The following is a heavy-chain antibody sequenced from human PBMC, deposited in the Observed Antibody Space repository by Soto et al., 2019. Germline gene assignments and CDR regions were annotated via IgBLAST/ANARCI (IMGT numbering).Heavy chain of an antibody. Sequence: GGSLRLSCAASGFTFSSYGMHWVRQAPGKGLEWVAVISYDGSNKYYADSVKGRFTISRDNSKNTLYLQMNSLRAEDTAVYYCAKDFEWTTVVTPLGYYYYGMDVWGQGTTVTVSS. V-gene: IGHV3-30*18. D-gene: IGHD4-17*01. J-gene: IGHJ6*02. CDR1: GFTFSSYG. CDR2: ISYDGSNK. CDR3: AKDFEWTTVVTPLGYYYYGMDV.